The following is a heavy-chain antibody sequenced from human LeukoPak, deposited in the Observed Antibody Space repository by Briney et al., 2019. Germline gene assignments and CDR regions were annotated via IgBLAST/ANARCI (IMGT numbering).Heavy chain of an antibody. CDR1: GFTFSSYW. D-gene: IGHD6-19*01. CDR2: INQDGSEI. V-gene: IGHV3-7*01. J-gene: IGHJ6*02. CDR3: ARDGYYSSGFFYGMDV. Sequence: GGSLRLSCAASGFTFSSYWMSWVHQAPGKGLEWVANINQDGSEIYYVDSVKGRFTISRDNTKNSLYLQMNSLRVEDTGVYYCARDGYYSSGFFYGMDVWGRGTTVTVSS.